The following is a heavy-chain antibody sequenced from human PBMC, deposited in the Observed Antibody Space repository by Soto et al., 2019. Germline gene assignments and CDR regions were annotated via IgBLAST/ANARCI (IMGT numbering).Heavy chain of an antibody. V-gene: IGHV1-18*01. CDR3: ARDRGVAPPVAGNTHYYYYMDV. J-gene: IGHJ6*03. Sequence: QDQLVQSGAEVKKPGASVTDSCKASGYSFTNYGVTWVRQAPGQGLEWMGWISAFNGNTHYAQNLQGRVTMTTDASTSTSYMELRSLRSDDTAGYYCARDRGVAPPVAGNTHYYYYMDVWGKGTTVTVSS. D-gene: IGHD6-19*01. CDR1: GYSFTNYG. CDR2: ISAFNGNT.